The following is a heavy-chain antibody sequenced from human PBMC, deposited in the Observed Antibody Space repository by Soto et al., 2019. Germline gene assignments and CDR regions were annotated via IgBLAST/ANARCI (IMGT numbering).Heavy chain of an antibody. CDR3: ARDLVGVVGATRWDC. Sequence: QVQLVASGGGVVQPGRSMRLSCAASGFTFSSYGMHWVRQAPGKGLEWVAVIWYDGSNKYYADSVKGRFTISSDNSKNTLYLHMNSLRAEATAVYYCARDLVGVVGATRWDCCGQGTLVTVA. CDR1: GFTFSSYG. V-gene: IGHV3-33*01. D-gene: IGHD1-26*01. J-gene: IGHJ4*02. CDR2: IWYDGSNK.